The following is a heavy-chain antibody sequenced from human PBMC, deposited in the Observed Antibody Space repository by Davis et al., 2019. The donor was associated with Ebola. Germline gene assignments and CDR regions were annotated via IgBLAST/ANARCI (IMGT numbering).Heavy chain of an antibody. CDR2: INPSGGST. D-gene: IGHD1-1*01. CDR3: ARTRLERSEDY. V-gene: IGHV1-46*01. J-gene: IGHJ4*02. Sequence: ASVKVSCKASGYTFTSYYMHWVRQAPGQGLEWMGIINPSGGSTSYAQKFQGRVTMTRDTSTSTAYMELRSLRSDDTAVYYCARTRLERSEDYWGQGTLVTVSS. CDR1: GYTFTSYY.